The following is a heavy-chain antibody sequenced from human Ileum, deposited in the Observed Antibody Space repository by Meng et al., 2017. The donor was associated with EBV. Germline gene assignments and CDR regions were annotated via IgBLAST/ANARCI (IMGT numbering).Heavy chain of an antibody. CDR3: ALRPRQLLRGWFDS. V-gene: IGHV2-5*01. D-gene: IGHD6-13*01. CDR2: IYGQGDK. J-gene: IGHJ5*01. CDR1: GFSLSTSGVG. Sequence: IASKESPPTVVKPPQTLPLTCTFSGFSLSTSGVGVGWIRQPPGKALEWLAMIYGQGDKHYSPSLTSRLTITKDTSKNQVVLTMTNMDSVDTATYYCALRPRQLLRGWFDSWGQGALVTVSS.